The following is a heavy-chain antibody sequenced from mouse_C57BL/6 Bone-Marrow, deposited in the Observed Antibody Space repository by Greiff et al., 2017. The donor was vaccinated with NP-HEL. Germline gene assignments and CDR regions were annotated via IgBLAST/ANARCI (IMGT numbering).Heavy chain of an antibody. Sequence: VQLQQSGAELVRPGASVKLSCTASGFNIKDDYMHRVKQRPEQGLEWIGWIDPENGDTEYASKFQGKATITADTSSNTAYLQLSSLTSEDTAVYYCTNGSSPAWFAYWGQGTLVTVSA. J-gene: IGHJ3*01. CDR1: GFNIKDDY. D-gene: IGHD1-1*01. CDR2: IDPENGDT. CDR3: TNGSSPAWFAY. V-gene: IGHV14-4*01.